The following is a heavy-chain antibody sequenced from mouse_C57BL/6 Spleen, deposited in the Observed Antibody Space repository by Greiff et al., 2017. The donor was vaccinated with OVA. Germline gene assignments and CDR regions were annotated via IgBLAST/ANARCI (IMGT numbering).Heavy chain of an antibody. Sequence: EVKVVESGGGLVQSGRSLRLSCATSGFTFSDFYMEWVRQAPGKGLAWIAASRNKANDYTTEYSASLKGRFIVSRDTSQSILYLQMNALRAEDTASYYCARDWATVVADWYFDVWGTGTTVTVSS. D-gene: IGHD1-1*01. J-gene: IGHJ1*03. CDR3: ARDWATVVADWYFDV. CDR2: SRNKANDYTT. V-gene: IGHV7-1*01. CDR1: GFTFSDFY.